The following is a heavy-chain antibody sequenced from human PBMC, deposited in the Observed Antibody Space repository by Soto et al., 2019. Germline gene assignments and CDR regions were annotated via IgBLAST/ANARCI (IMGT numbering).Heavy chain of an antibody. CDR1: GYSFNNYW. V-gene: IGHV5-51*01. J-gene: IGHJ4*02. Sequence: GESLKISCKGSGYSFNNYWIAWVRQTPGKGLEWMGIIFPGDSDSVYSPSFQGQVTISVDKSISTAYLQWSGLKASDTAMYYCATQIGLHGVSRYFDSWGQGTLVTVSS. D-gene: IGHD4-17*01. CDR3: ATQIGLHGVSRYFDS. CDR2: IFPGDSDS.